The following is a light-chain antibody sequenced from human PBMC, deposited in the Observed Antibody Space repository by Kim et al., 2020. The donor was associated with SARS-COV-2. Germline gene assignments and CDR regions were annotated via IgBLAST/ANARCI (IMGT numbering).Light chain of an antibody. CDR1: SLRNNY. Sequence: ALGQTIRITCQGDSLRNNYASWYQQKPGPAPVLVIYGKNNRPSGIPDRFSGSISGTPASLTITGAQAEDEADYYCNSRDSSGNQYVFGTGTKVTVL. CDR3: NSRDSSGNQYV. V-gene: IGLV3-19*01. J-gene: IGLJ1*01. CDR2: GKN.